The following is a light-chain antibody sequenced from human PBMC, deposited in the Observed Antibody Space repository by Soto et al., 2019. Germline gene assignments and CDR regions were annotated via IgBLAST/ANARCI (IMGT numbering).Light chain of an antibody. CDR2: EVS. CDR3: CSYAGSSTHV. Sequence: QSALTQPASVSGSPGQSITFSCTGNSRYVGSSNLVSWYQQHPGKAPKLLIYEVSKRPSGVSNRFSGSKSGNTASLTISGLQAEDEADYYCCSYAGSSTHVFGTGTKVTVL. CDR1: SRYVGSSNL. V-gene: IGLV2-23*02. J-gene: IGLJ1*01.